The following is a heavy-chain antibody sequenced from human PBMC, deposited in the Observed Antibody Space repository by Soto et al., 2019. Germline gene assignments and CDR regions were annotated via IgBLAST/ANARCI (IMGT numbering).Heavy chain of an antibody. Sequence: GGSLRLSCAASDFIFTSYAMHWVRQAPGKGLEWVAIISHDGTVYYADSVKGRFTISRDNAKNSLFLQMTSLRAEDTAVYYCARTLMCSGGNCSPYWGRGTLVTVSS. V-gene: IGHV3-30*04. CDR2: ISHDGTV. D-gene: IGHD2-15*01. CDR1: DFIFTSYA. CDR3: ARTLMCSGGNCSPY. J-gene: IGHJ4*01.